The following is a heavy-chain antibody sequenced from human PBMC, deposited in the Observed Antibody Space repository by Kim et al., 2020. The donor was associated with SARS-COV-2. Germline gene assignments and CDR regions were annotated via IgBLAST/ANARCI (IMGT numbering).Heavy chain of an antibody. CDR3: ARGDYFDP. V-gene: IGHV4-61*03. Sequence: GSTNSSPSLKSRVTISVDASKNSFSLNLYSVTSADTAVYYCARGDYFDPWGTGTLVTVSS. J-gene: IGHJ4*02. CDR2: GST.